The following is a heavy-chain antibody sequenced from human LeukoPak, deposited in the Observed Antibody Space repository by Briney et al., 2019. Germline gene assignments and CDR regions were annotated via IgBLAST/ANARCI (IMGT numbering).Heavy chain of an antibody. D-gene: IGHD1-26*01. CDR2: IKQDGSEK. CDR1: GFTFSSYW. CDR3: ARGGSYLSAFDI. V-gene: IGHV3-7*03. Sequence: GGSLRLSCAASGFTFSSYWMSWVRQAPGKGLKWVANIKQDGSEKYYVGSVKGRFTISRDNAKNSLYLQMNSLRAEDTAVYYCARGGSYLSAFDIWGQGTMVTVSS. J-gene: IGHJ3*02.